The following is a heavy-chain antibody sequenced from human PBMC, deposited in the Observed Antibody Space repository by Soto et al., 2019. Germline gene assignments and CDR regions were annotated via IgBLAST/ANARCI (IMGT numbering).Heavy chain of an antibody. CDR2: INHSGST. D-gene: IGHD1-26*01. V-gene: IGHV4-34*01. J-gene: IGHJ5*02. CDR3: GRHSKPWENNWFHP. CDR1: GGSFSGYY. Sequence: SETLSLTCAVYGGSFSGYYWSWIRQPPGKGLEWIGAINHSGSTNYNPSLKSRVTISVDTAKKQFSLKLTSVTAADTAGYYCGRHSKPWENNWFHPWGQGTLVTVSS.